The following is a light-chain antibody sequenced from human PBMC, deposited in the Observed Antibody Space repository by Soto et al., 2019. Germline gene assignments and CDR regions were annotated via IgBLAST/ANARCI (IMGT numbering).Light chain of an antibody. J-gene: IGLJ1*01. CDR3: SSYSTSSTHYV. CDR1: SGDVGAYNY. CDR2: HVT. Sequence: QSALTQPASVSGSPGQSITISCTGNSGDVGAYNYVSWYQQLPGKAPKLMIYHVTSRPSGISNRFSGSKSGNTASLTISGLQAEDEAEYYCSSYSTSSTHYVFGTGTKLTVL. V-gene: IGLV2-14*03.